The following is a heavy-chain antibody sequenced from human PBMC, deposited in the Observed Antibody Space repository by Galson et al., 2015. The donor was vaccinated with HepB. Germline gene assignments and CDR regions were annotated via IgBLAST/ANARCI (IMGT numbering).Heavy chain of an antibody. CDR2: INPNSGGT. J-gene: IGHJ3*02. CDR1: GYTFTGYY. D-gene: IGHD2-8*01. CDR3: ARSNGVGLQAFDI. Sequence: SVKVSCKASGYTFTGYYMHWVRQAPGQGLEWMGWINPNSGGTNYAQKFQGRVTMTRDTSISTAYMELSRLRSDDTAVYYCARSNGVGLQAFDIWGQGTMVTVSS. V-gene: IGHV1-2*02.